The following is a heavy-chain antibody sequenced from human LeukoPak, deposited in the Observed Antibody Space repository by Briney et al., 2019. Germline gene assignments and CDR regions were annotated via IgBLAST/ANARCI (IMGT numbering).Heavy chain of an antibody. J-gene: IGHJ4*02. D-gene: IGHD3-9*01. CDR1: GFTFSSYS. Sequence: GGSLRLSCAASGFTFSSYSMNWVRQAPGKGLEWVSSISSSSSYIYYGDSVKGRFTISRDNAKNSLYLQMNSLRAEDTAVYYCARDYENLTGSKTRFHYWGQGTLVTVSS. V-gene: IGHV3-21*01. CDR3: ARDYENLTGSKTRFHY. CDR2: ISSSSSYI.